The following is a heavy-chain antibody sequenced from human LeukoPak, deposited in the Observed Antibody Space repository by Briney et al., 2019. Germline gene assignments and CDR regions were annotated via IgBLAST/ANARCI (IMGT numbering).Heavy chain of an antibody. V-gene: IGHV3-23*01. CDR2: ISGSGDTT. J-gene: IGHJ4*02. CDR1: GFTFSSYE. CDR3: AKLVRDSSSSGTVEY. D-gene: IGHD6-13*01. Sequence: GGSLRLSCAASGFTFSSYEMNWVRQAPGKGLEWVSIISGSGDTTYYADSVKGRFTISRDNSKNTLYLQMNSLRAEDTAVYYCAKLVRDSSSSGTVEYWGQGTLVTVSS.